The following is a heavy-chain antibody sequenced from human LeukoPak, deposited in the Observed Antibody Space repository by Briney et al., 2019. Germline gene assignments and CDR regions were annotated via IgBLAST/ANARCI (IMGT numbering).Heavy chain of an antibody. J-gene: IGHJ6*02. CDR1: GYTFTSYY. CDR3: VRCAVGCYYNYGIDA. CDR2: INPSGGGT. Sequence: ASVKVSCKASGYTFTSYYIHWVRQAPGQGLEWMGIINPSGGGTTYAQKFQGRVTMTRSTPITTAYMELSSLRPEDTAVYYCVRCAVGCYYNYGIDAWGQGTTVTVSS. V-gene: IGHV1-46*01. D-gene: IGHD2-8*01.